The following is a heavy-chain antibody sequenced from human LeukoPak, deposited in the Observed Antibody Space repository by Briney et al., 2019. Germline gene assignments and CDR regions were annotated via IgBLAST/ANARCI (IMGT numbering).Heavy chain of an antibody. J-gene: IGHJ3*02. D-gene: IGHD1-26*01. CDR1: GFIFSSYG. CDR2: INWDGGST. CDR3: ARVREPIWREPDSDAFDI. Sequence: PGGSLRLACAASGFIFSSYGMHWVRQAPGKGREWVSGINWDGGSTGYADSVKGRFTISRDNAKNSLYLQMNSLRAEDTALYYCARVREPIWREPDSDAFDIWGQGTMVTVSS. V-gene: IGHV3-20*04.